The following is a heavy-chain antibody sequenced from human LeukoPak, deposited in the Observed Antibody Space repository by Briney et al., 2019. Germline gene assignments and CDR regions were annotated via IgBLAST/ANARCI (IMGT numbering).Heavy chain of an antibody. CDR2: NSNSGDST. D-gene: IGHD2-2*01. Sequence: GGSLRLSCATSGFTFSSYAMSWVRQAPGKGLEWVSANSNSGDSTNYADSVKGRFTISRDISKNTLYLQMNTLRAEDTALYYCAKAMPCTSTICYRFDYWGRGTLVTVSS. V-gene: IGHV3-23*01. CDR3: AKAMPCTSTICYRFDY. CDR1: GFTFSSYA. J-gene: IGHJ4*02.